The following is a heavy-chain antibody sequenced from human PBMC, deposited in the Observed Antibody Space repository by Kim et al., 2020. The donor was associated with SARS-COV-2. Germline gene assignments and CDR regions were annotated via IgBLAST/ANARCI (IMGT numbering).Heavy chain of an antibody. Sequence: YSPPFQGQHTISADKSTTTAYLQWSSLKASDTAMYYCARSAGPYDYYFDYWGQGTLVTVSS. CDR3: ARSAGPYDYYFDY. J-gene: IGHJ4*02. V-gene: IGHV5-51*01. D-gene: IGHD3-16*01.